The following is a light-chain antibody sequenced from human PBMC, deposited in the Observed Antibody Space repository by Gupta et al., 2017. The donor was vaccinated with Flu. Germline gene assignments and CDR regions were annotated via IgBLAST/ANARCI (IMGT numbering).Light chain of an antibody. CDR3: QQSDSTLT. CDR2: GAS. V-gene: IGKV1-39*01. CDR1: QSIRNY. Sequence: DIQMTQSPSSLSASVGDRVTITCRASQSIRNYLNWYQQKPGKAPKLLIYGASSLQSGVPSRFSGSGSGTDFTLTISGLQPDDFATYYCQQSDSTLTFGPGTKVDIK. J-gene: IGKJ3*01.